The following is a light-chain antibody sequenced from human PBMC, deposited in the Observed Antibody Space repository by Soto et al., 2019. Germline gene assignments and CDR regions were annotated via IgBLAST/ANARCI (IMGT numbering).Light chain of an antibody. J-gene: IGKJ5*01. CDR1: ESISRH. CDR2: AAS. V-gene: IGKV1-39*01. Sequence: DIQMSHSPSSLSASFGDRVTVTFRAAESISRHLNWYQQKPGRAPDLLIYAASTLQNGVPSRFTGSGSGTEFTLTITGLQLEDFATYYCQQDYSTLATFGQGTRLETK. CDR3: QQDYSTLAT.